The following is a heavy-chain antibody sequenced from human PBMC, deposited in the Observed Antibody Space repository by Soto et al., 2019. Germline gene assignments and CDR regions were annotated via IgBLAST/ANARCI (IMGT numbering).Heavy chain of an antibody. CDR1: GFSLSTSAVG. Sequence: QITLKESGPTLVKPTQTLTLTCTFSGFSLSTSAVGVGWIRQPPGKALEWLAIIDWDDDKHNSPSLKSRLVITKLTSTNQVVLTMTNMDPVDTGAYYCARSKYGSAWTLDYWGQGTLVTVSS. V-gene: IGHV2-5*02. J-gene: IGHJ4*02. CDR3: ARSKYGSAWTLDY. D-gene: IGHD6-19*01. CDR2: IDWDDDK.